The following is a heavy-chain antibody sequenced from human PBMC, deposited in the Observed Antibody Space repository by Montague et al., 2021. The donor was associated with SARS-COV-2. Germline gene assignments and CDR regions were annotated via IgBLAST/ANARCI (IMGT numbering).Heavy chain of an antibody. Sequence: RRLSFAASGFPFSSYAMHWVRQAPGKGLEWVAVISYDGSNKYYADSVKGRFTISRDNSKNTLYLQMNSLRAEDTAVYYCARPRSGSYFSYFDYWGQGTLVTVSS. D-gene: IGHD1-26*01. CDR1: GFPFSSYA. CDR2: ISYDGSNK. J-gene: IGHJ4*02. CDR3: ARPRSGSYFSYFDY. V-gene: IGHV3-30-3*01.